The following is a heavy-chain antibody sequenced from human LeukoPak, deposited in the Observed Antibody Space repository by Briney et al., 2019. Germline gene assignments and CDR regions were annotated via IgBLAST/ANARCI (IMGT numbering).Heavy chain of an antibody. CDR1: GDSITSYY. D-gene: IGHD3-16*01. V-gene: IGHV4-4*09. Sequence: SETLSLTCTVSGDSITSYYYNWIRQPPGKGLEWIGYIYTRGSANYNPSLKSRVTISVDTSKSQFSLKLSSVTAAGTAVYYCARRSDDYYFDYWGQGTLVTVSS. J-gene: IGHJ4*02. CDR3: ARRSDDYYFDY. CDR2: IYTRGSA.